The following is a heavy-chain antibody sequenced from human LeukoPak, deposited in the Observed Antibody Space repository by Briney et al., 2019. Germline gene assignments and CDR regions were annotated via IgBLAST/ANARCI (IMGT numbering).Heavy chain of an antibody. Sequence: ASVRVSCKASEDIFSAYALTWVRQAPGQGLEWMGGIIPIFGAVDYAQTFQGRVSITAVQSTNTAYMELSSLRSEDTAVYHCARGDYNYLWGSYRRPYAFDIWGQGTLVTVSS. V-gene: IGHV1-69*13. CDR2: IIPIFGAV. D-gene: IGHD3-16*02. CDR3: ARGDYNYLWGSYRRPYAFDI. CDR1: EDIFSAYA. J-gene: IGHJ3*02.